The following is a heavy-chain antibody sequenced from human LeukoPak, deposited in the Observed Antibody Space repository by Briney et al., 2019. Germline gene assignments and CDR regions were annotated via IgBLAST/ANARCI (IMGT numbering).Heavy chain of an antibody. CDR1: GGSISSSSYY. V-gene: IGHV4-39*07. D-gene: IGHD3-16*01. J-gene: IGHJ4*02. CDR3: ARDGGGVNDH. CDR2: IYYSGST. Sequence: SETLSLTCTVSGGSISSSSYYWGWIRQPPGKGLEWIGSIYYSGSTYYNPSLKSRVTISVDTSKNQFSLKLSSVTAADTAVYYCARDGGGVNDHWGQGTLVTVSS.